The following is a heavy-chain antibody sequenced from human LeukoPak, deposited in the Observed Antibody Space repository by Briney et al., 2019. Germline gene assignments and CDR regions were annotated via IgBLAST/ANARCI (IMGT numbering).Heavy chain of an antibody. CDR1: GGSITTYY. D-gene: IGHD3-10*01. CDR3: ARAPLYEYGSGTFVN. CDR2: IYYSGNT. Sequence: SETLSLTCSVSGGSITTYYWNWIRQPPGKGLEWIGYIYYSGNTHYSPSPKGRVTVSQDTSRNRVSLQLTSVTAADTAVYYCARAPLYEYGSGTFVNWGQGTLVTVSS. J-gene: IGHJ4*02. V-gene: IGHV4-59*01.